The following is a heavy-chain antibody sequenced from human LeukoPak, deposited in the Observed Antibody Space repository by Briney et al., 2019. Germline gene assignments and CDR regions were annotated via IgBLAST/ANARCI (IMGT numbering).Heavy chain of an antibody. CDR1: GYSISSGYY. Sequence: SETLSLTCTVSGYSISSGYYWGWIRQPPGKGLEWIGGIYHSGSTHSNPSLKSRVTISIDTSKNQFSLKLSSVTAADTAVYYCARAQWELADWGQGTLVTVSS. J-gene: IGHJ4*02. V-gene: IGHV4-38-2*02. CDR2: IYHSGST. D-gene: IGHD1-26*01. CDR3: ARAQWELAD.